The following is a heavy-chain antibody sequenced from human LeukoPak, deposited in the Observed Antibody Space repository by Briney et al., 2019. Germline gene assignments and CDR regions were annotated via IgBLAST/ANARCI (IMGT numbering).Heavy chain of an antibody. J-gene: IGHJ4*02. V-gene: IGHV4-61*02. CDR2: IYTSGST. Sequence: SETLSLTCTVSGGSISSGTYYWSWIRQPAGKGLEWIGRIYTSGSTNYNPSLKSRITISVDTSKNQFSLKLSSVTAADTAVYYCARRGSGRVDYWGQGTLVTVSS. D-gene: IGHD3-10*01. CDR3: ARRGSGRVDY. CDR1: GGSISSGTYY.